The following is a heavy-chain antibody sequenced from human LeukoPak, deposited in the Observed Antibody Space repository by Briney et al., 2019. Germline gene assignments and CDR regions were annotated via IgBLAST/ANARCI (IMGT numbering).Heavy chain of an antibody. CDR2: ISSSSSYI. CDR3: ARDWAPYGDPRGPFDY. Sequence: GGSLRLSCAASGFTFSSYSMNWVRQAPGKGLEWVSSISSSSSYIYYADSVKGRFTISRDNAKNSLYLQMNSLRAEDTAVYYCARDWAPYGDPRGPFDYWGQGTLVTVSS. J-gene: IGHJ4*02. CDR1: GFTFSSYS. D-gene: IGHD4-17*01. V-gene: IGHV3-21*01.